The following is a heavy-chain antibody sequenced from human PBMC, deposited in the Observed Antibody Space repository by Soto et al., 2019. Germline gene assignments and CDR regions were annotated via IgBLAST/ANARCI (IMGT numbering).Heavy chain of an antibody. Sequence: ASVKVSCKASGYTLTGYYMHWVRQAPGQGLEWMGCINPKNGDTYYAQKFQGRVTLTRDTSVSTAHMELSRLRSDNTAVYYCARSSGSYSYYGMDVWGQGTTVTVSS. D-gene: IGHD1-26*01. J-gene: IGHJ6*02. CDR1: GYTLTGYY. V-gene: IGHV1-2*02. CDR3: ARSSGSYSYYGMDV. CDR2: INPKNGDT.